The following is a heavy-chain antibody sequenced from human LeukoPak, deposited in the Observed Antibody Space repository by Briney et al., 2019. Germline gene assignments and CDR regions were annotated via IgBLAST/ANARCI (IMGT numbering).Heavy chain of an antibody. D-gene: IGHD2-15*01. CDR1: GGSISSNY. CDR3: AREGGYCSGDNCYGDWFDP. CDR2: IYYSGNT. Sequence: SETLSLTCTVSGGSISSNYWSWIRQPPGKGLEWIGYIYYSGNTNYNPSLKIRCTISLDTSKSQFSLRLSSVTAADTAVYYCAREGGYCSGDNCYGDWFDPWGQGTLVTVSS. V-gene: IGHV4-59*12. J-gene: IGHJ5*02.